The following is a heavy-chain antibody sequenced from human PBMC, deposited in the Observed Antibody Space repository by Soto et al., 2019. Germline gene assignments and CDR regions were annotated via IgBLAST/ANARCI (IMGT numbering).Heavy chain of an antibody. CDR3: ARAGEYSGYDWEINY. J-gene: IGHJ4*02. Sequence: SVKVSCTASGCPFSTYAIPWVRHAPGQGLEWMGGIIPILGTPNYAQKFQGRVTMTTDTSTSTAYMELRSLRSDDTAVYYCARAGEYSGYDWEINYWGQGTLVTVSS. D-gene: IGHD5-12*01. V-gene: IGHV1-69*10. CDR1: GCPFSTYA. CDR2: IIPILGTP.